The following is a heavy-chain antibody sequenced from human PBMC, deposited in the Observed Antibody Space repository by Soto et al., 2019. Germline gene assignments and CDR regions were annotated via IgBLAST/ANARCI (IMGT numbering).Heavy chain of an antibody. CDR3: ARDRHYENHTFSYLKHYFDY. J-gene: IGHJ4*02. CDR1: GGTFSSFP. V-gene: IGHV1-69*01. CDR2: IIPVLGAP. Sequence: QVQLVQSGTEVKKPGSSVKVSCKTSGGTFSSFPIAWVRQAPGQGLEWVGGIIPVLGAPSYAQTFQGRVTITADESTSAAYLELSSLRSDDTAVYFCARDRHYENHTFSYLKHYFDYWGQGTLVTVSS. D-gene: IGHD3-22*01.